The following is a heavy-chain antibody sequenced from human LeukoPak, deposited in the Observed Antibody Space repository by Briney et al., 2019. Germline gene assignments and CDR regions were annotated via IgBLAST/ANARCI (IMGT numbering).Heavy chain of an antibody. Sequence: ASVKVSCKASGYTFIDYGFTWLRQAPGQRLEWMGRINTLDGNTDYAQKFQVRVSMTTDTTTNTAYMELRSLRPDDTAVYHCARVGTGAGAPYDYWGQGTLVTVSS. D-gene: IGHD6-13*01. V-gene: IGHV1-18*01. CDR3: ARVGTGAGAPYDY. CDR1: GYTFIDYG. J-gene: IGHJ4*02. CDR2: INTLDGNT.